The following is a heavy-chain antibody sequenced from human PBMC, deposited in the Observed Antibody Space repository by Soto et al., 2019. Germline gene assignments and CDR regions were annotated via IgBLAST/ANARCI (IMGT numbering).Heavy chain of an antibody. CDR1: GYSFTTYW. CDR3: ARQAAAGKYYYAMDV. J-gene: IGHJ6*02. D-gene: IGHD6-13*01. Sequence: GESLKISCKGSGYSFTTYWIGWVRQMPGKGLEGMVIIYPGDSDTRYSPSFQSQVTISADKSINTTYLQWSSLKASDTAIYYCARQAAAGKYYYAMDVWGQGTTVTVSS. V-gene: IGHV5-51*01. CDR2: IYPGDSDT.